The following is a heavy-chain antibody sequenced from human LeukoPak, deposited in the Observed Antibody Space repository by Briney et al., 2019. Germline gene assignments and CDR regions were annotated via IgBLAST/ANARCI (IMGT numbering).Heavy chain of an antibody. D-gene: IGHD6-13*01. CDR1: GYTFTSYY. CDR3: ARDNRYSSSWYVYYGMDV. CDR2: INPSDGST. V-gene: IGHV1-46*01. Sequence: ASVTVSCKASGYTFTSYYMHWVRQAPAQGGEWVGIINPSDGSTSYAQKIQSRVTMTRDTSTSTVYMELSSLRSEDTAVYYCARDNRYSSSWYVYYGMDVWGQGTMVTVSS. J-gene: IGHJ6*02.